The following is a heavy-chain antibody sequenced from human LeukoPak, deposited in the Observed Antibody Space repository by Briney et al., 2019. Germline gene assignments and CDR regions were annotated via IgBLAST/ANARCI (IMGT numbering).Heavy chain of an antibody. CDR1: GFTSSNQY. D-gene: IGHD3-3*01. CDR3: VIRSFAAFTL. Sequence: PGGSLRLSCAASGFTSSNQYMDWVRQAPGKGLEWVGRTTDKAHSYTAQYATSVKGRFTISRDESENSLYLQMNAVNTEDTAVYYCVIRSFAAFTLWGQGTMVTVSS. V-gene: IGHV3-72*01. J-gene: IGHJ3*01. CDR2: TTDKAHSYTA.